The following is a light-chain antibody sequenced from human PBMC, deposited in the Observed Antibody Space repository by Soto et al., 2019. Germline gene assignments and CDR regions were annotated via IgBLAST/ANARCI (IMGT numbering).Light chain of an antibody. Sequence: EIVMTQSPATLSVSPGERATLSCRASQSVSSNLAWYQQKPGQAPRLLIYGASTRATGNPARFSGSGSETEFTLTISSLQSEDFAVYFCQQYNYWPQTFGQGTKLEIK. CDR3: QQYNYWPQT. CDR1: QSVSSN. V-gene: IGKV3-15*01. CDR2: GAS. J-gene: IGKJ2*01.